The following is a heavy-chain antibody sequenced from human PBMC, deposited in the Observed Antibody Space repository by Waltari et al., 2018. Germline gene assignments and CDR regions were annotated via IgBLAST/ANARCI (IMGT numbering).Heavy chain of an antibody. CDR1: GCRVMNDY. D-gene: IGHD5-12*01. J-gene: IGHJ4*02. CDR3: AMSRTSVAYGFDY. V-gene: IGHV3-66*02. CDR2: IYTEGSR. Sequence: EVQLVESGGDVVQPGGARRVSCAASGCRVMNDYMSWVRQVPGKGLEWISVIYTEGSRYYADSVKGRFTISRDTSTNTLYLQMNSLRIQDTATYYCAMSRTSVAYGFDYWGPGTLVTVSS.